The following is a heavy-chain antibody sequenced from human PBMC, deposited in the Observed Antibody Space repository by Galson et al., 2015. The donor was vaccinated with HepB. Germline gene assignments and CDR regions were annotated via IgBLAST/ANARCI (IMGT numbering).Heavy chain of an antibody. CDR1: GFTVSSNY. J-gene: IGHJ3*02. CDR3: ARGPTMYGPDAFDI. Sequence: SLRLSCAASGFTVSSNYMSWVRQAPGKGLEWVSVIYSGGSTYYADSVKGRFTISRDNSKNTLYLQMNSLRAEDTAVYYCARGPTMYGPDAFDIWGQGTMVTVSS. D-gene: IGHD2-8*01. V-gene: IGHV3-66*01. CDR2: IYSGGST.